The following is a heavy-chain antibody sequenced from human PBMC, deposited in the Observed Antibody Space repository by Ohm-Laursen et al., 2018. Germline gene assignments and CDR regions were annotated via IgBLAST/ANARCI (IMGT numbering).Heavy chain of an antibody. V-gene: IGHV3-30*03. D-gene: IGHD2/OR15-2a*01. CDR3: ARGAPFYGGFDY. Sequence: SLRLSCTASGFTFSSYGMHWARQAPGKGLEWVAVISYDGSNKYYADSVKGRFTISRDNAKNSLYLQMNNLRGEDTAIYYCARGAPFYGGFDYWGQGTLVTVSS. CDR2: ISYDGSNK. CDR1: GFTFSSYG. J-gene: IGHJ4*02.